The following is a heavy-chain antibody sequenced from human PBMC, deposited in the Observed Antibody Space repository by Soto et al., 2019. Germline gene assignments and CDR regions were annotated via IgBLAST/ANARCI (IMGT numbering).Heavy chain of an antibody. CDR3: AREYRSSSGRFDN. J-gene: IGHJ4*02. Sequence: SVKVSCKASGGPFSSYAISWVRQAPGQGLEWMGGIIPIFGTPSYAQKFQGRVTITADESTSTAYMELSSLRSEDTAVYYCAREYRSSSGRFDNWGQGTLVTVSS. V-gene: IGHV1-69*13. D-gene: IGHD6-6*01. CDR1: GGPFSSYA. CDR2: IIPIFGTP.